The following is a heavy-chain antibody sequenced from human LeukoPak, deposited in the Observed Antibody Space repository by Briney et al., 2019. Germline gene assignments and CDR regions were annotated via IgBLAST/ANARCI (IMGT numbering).Heavy chain of an antibody. CDR1: GFTFDDYA. CDR3: AKATNLGYCSGGSCYPLDY. Sequence: QPGGSLRLSCAASGFTFDDYAMHWVRQAPGKGLEWVSLITWDGGSTSYADSVKGRFTISRDNSKNSLYLQMNSLRLEDTALYYCAKATNLGYCSGGSCYPLDYWGQGTLVTVSS. CDR2: ITWDGGST. D-gene: IGHD2-15*01. J-gene: IGHJ4*02. V-gene: IGHV3-43D*03.